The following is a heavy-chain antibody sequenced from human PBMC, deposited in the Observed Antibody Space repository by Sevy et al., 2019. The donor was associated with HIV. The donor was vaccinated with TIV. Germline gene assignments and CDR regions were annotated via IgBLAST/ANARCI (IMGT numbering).Heavy chain of an antibody. J-gene: IGHJ4*02. V-gene: IGHV3-30*18. CDR3: AKDPYSITIFGVVITDY. Sequence: GGSLRLSCAASGFTISSYGMHWVRQAPGKGLEWVAVISYDGSNKYYADSVKGRFTISRDNSKNTLYLQMNSLRAEDTAVYYCAKDPYSITIFGVVITDYWGQGTLVTVSS. CDR1: GFTISSYG. D-gene: IGHD3-3*01. CDR2: ISYDGSNK.